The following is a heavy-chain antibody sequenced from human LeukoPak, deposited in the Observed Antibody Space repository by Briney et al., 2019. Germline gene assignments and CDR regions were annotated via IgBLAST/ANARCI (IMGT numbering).Heavy chain of an antibody. CDR3: TRFSAASSRPAYY. CDR2: IYHSGIT. V-gene: IGHV4-38-2*01. Sequence: SETLSLTCAVSGYSISSGYYWGWIRQSPGKGLEWIGNIYHSGITHYNPSLQGRITLSVDTSKNQFSLNLSSVTAADTAVYYCTRFSAASSRPAYYWGQGTLVIVSS. D-gene: IGHD6-6*01. J-gene: IGHJ4*02. CDR1: GYSISSGYY.